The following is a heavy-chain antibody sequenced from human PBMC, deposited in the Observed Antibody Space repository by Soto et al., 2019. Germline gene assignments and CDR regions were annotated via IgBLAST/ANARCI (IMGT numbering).Heavy chain of an antibody. CDR3: ARESRFLEWLSLNWFDP. CDR2: ISSSSSTI. V-gene: IGHV3-48*02. D-gene: IGHD3-3*01. Sequence: GGSLRLSCAASGFTFSSYSMNWVRQAPGKGLEWVSYISSSSSTIYYADSVKGRFTISRDNAKNSLYLQMNSLRDEDTAVYYCARESRFLEWLSLNWFDPWGQGTLVNVSS. CDR1: GFTFSSYS. J-gene: IGHJ5*02.